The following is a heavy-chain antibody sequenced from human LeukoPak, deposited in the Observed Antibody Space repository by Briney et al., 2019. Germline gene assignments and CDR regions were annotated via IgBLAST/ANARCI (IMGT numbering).Heavy chain of an antibody. Sequence: GGSLRLSCVASGFTFSTFAMTWVRQAPGKGLEWVSSLSGSGDNTFYVDSVKGRFTISRDNSKNTLYLQMNSLRAEDTAVYYCAKLSIYRSKDSCPTGTVDYWGQGTLVTVSS. V-gene: IGHV3-23*01. CDR1: GFTFSTFA. J-gene: IGHJ4*02. CDR2: LSGSGDNT. D-gene: IGHD2-2*01. CDR3: AKLSIYRSKDSCPTGTVDY.